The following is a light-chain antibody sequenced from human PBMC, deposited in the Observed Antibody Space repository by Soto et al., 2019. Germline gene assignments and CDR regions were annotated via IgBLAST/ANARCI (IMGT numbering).Light chain of an antibody. V-gene: IGKV1-5*01. CDR2: DAS. Sequence: DIQMTQSPSTLPASVGDRVTITCRASQSISNWLAWYQQKPGKAPKLLIYDASSLQSGVPSRFSGSESGTEFTLTISNLQPDDFATYYCQQHNSSPWTFGQGTKVDI. J-gene: IGKJ1*01. CDR1: QSISNW. CDR3: QQHNSSPWT.